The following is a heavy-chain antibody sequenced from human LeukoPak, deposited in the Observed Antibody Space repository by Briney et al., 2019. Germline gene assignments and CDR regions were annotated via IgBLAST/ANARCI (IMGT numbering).Heavy chain of an antibody. CDR1: EFPFRNYA. CDR2: ITDSGGDT. Sequence: GGSLGLSCAASEFPFRNYAMSWVRQAPGKGLEWVSAITDSGGDTYHADSVKGRFTISRDNSKNTLYLQMNSLRAEDTAVYYCAKDFQPPVFDVDYWGQGTLVTVSS. CDR3: AKDFQPPVFDVDY. J-gene: IGHJ4*02. D-gene: IGHD3-10*02. V-gene: IGHV3-23*01.